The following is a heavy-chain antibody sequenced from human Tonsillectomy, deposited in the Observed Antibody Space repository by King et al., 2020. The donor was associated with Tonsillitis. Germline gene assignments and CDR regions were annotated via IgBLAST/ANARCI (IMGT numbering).Heavy chain of an antibody. CDR3: ARGDLVAASRFDY. CDR1: GFTFSSYS. V-gene: IGHV3-48*01. CDR2: ISDNSKTI. J-gene: IGHJ4*02. D-gene: IGHD2-15*01. Sequence: VQLVQSGGDLVQPGGSLRLSCAASGFTFSSYSMNWVRQAPGKGLEWVSYISDNSKTIYYTDSWKGRFTISRENAKNSLYLQMNNLRVEDTAVYYCARGDLVAASRFDYWGQGILVTVSS.